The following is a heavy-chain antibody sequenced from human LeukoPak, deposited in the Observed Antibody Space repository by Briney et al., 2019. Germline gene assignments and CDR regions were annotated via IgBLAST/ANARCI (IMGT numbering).Heavy chain of an antibody. D-gene: IGHD3-10*01. Sequence: GSLRLSCAASGFTFSSYAMSWVRQAPGKGLEWVSAISGSGSSTYYGDSVKGRFTISRDISKNTLYLQMNSLRAEDTAVYYCAKGGLRITFDPWGQGTLVTVSS. CDR3: AKGGLRITFDP. CDR1: GFTFSSYA. V-gene: IGHV3-23*01. J-gene: IGHJ5*02. CDR2: ISGSGSST.